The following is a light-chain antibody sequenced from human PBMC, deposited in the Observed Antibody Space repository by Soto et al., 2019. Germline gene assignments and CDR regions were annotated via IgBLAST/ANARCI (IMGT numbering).Light chain of an antibody. CDR3: QQANTFPLT. V-gene: IGKV1-12*01. CDR2: KAS. Sequence: DIQMTQSPSSVSASVGDRVTISCRASEDINSRLAWYQQKPGNAPKLLIYKASTLKSGVPSRFSGSGSGTEFTLTISSLQPDDFATYYCQQANTFPLTFGQGPRLEI. CDR1: EDINSR. J-gene: IGKJ5*01.